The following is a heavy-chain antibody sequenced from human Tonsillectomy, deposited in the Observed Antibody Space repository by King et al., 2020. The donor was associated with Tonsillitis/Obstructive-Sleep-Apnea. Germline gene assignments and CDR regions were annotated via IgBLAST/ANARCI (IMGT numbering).Heavy chain of an antibody. Sequence: VQLVESGGGLVQPGGSLRLSCAASGFTFSDHYMDWVRQAPGKGLEWVGRTRNKANSYTTEYAASVKGRFTISRDDSKNSLYLQMNSLKTEDTAVYYCARGGVTAVYYFHNWGQGTLVTVSS. CDR3: ARGGVTAVYYFHN. J-gene: IGHJ4*02. CDR1: GFTFSDHY. CDR2: TRNKANSYTT. D-gene: IGHD2-21*02. V-gene: IGHV3-72*01.